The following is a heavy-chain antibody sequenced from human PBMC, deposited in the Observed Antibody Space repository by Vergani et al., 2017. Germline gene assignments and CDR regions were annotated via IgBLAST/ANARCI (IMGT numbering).Heavy chain of an antibody. CDR1: GGSISSYY. CDR3: ASSMTTVTSRYYGMDV. J-gene: IGHJ6*02. V-gene: IGHV4-59*01. CDR2: IYYSGRT. Sequence: QVQLQESGPGLVKPSETLSLTCTVSGGSISSYYWSWIRQPPGKGLEWIGYIYYSGRTNYNPSLKSRVTISVDTSKNQFSLKLSSVTAADTAVYYCASSMTTVTSRYYGMDVWGQGTTVTVSS. D-gene: IGHD4-17*01.